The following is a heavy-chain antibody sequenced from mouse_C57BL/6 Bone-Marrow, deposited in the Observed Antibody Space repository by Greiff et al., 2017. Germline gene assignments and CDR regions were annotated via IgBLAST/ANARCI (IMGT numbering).Heavy chain of an antibody. CDR3: ARGTYYGSSSGYFDV. J-gene: IGHJ1*03. Sequence: EVQRVESEGGLVQPGSSMKLSCTASGFTFSDYYMAWVRQVPEKGLEWVANINYDGSSTYYLDPLKSRFIISRDNAKNILYLQMSSLKSEDTATYYCARGTYYGSSSGYFDVWGTGTTVTVSS. CDR2: INYDGSST. D-gene: IGHD1-1*01. CDR1: GFTFSDYY. V-gene: IGHV5-16*01.